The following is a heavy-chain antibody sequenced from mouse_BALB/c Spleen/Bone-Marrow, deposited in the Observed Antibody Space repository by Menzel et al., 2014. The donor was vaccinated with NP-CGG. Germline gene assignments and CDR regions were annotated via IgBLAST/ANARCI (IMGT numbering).Heavy chain of an antibody. CDR2: INPSTGYT. V-gene: IGHV1-7*01. D-gene: IGHD2-2*01. CDR1: GYTFTSYW. J-gene: IGHJ3*01. CDR3: ARGVRGYDRFAY. Sequence: VQLQESGAELAKPGASVKMSCKASGYTFTSYWMHWVKQRPGQGLEWIGYINPSTGYTEYNQKFKDKATLTADKSSITTYMQLSSVTSEDSTAYYCARGVRGYDRFAYWGQGTLVTVSA.